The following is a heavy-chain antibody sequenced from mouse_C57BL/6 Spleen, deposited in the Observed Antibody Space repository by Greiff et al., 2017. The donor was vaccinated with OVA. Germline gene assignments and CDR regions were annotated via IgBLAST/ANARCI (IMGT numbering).Heavy chain of an antibody. V-gene: IGHV2-6-1*01. Sequence: QVQLKESGPGLVAPSQSLSITCTVSGFSLTSYGVHWVRQPPGKGLEWLVVIWSDGSTTYNSALKSRLSISKDNSKSQVFLKMNSLQTDDTARDYCARQSDDGYYFDYWGQGTTLTVSS. CDR3: ARQSDDGYYFDY. D-gene: IGHD2-3*01. CDR1: GFSLTSYG. J-gene: IGHJ2*01. CDR2: IWSDGST.